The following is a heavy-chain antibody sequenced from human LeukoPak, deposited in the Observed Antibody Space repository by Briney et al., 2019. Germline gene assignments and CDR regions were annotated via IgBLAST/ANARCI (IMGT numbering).Heavy chain of an antibody. D-gene: IGHD5-12*01. CDR3: ARVLVATTLASENWFDP. CDR1: GFTFSSYS. CDR2: ISSSSSYI. Sequence: GGSLRLSCAASGFTFSSYSMNWVRQAPGKGLEWVSSISSSSSYIYYADSVKGRFTISRDNAKNSLYPQMNSLRAEDTAVYYCARVLVATTLASENWFDPWGQGTLVTVSS. V-gene: IGHV3-21*01. J-gene: IGHJ5*02.